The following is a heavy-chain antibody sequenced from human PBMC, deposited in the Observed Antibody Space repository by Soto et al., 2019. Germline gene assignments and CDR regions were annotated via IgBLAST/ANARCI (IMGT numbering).Heavy chain of an antibody. V-gene: IGHV4-59*11. CDR2: IYYSGST. J-gene: IGHJ4*02. Sequence: PSETLSLTCTVSGASISNHYWSWVRQPPGKGLEWIGYIYYSGSTNYNPSLKSRLTMSLDTSKNQFSLILNSVTAADTAVYYCARGAVYSGYYFDYWAQGTLVTVSS. CDR3: ARGAVYSGYYFDY. CDR1: GASISNHY. D-gene: IGHD5-12*01.